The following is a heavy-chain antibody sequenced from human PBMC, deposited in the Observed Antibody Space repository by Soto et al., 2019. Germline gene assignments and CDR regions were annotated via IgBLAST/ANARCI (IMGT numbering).Heavy chain of an antibody. CDR3: ARDLKGYCSGGSCYPYYYYYGMDV. CDR2: ISAYNGNT. CDR1: GYTFTSYG. D-gene: IGHD2-15*01. J-gene: IGHJ6*02. V-gene: IGHV1-18*04. Sequence: ASVKVSCKASGYTFTSYGISWVRQAPGQGLEWMGWISAYNGNTNYARKLQGRVTMTTDTSTSTAYMELRSLRSDDTAVYYCARDLKGYCSGGSCYPYYYYYGMDVWGQGTTVTVSS.